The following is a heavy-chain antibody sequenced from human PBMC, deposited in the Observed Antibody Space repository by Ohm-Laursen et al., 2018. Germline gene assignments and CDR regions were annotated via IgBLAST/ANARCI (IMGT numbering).Heavy chain of an antibody. V-gene: IGHV3-11*01. CDR2: ISSSGTTK. CDR1: GFTFSDYY. D-gene: IGHD2-2*01. J-gene: IGHJ4*02. Sequence: SLRLSCSASGFTFSDYYMSWIRQAPGKGLEWLSYISSSGTTKYCADSVKGRFTISRDNANKSLYLQMNSLRAEDTALYYCAREVAPVEDYWGQGTLVTVSS. CDR3: AREVAPVEDY.